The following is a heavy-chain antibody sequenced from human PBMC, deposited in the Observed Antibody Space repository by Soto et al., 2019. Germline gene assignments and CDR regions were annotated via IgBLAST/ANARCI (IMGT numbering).Heavy chain of an antibody. V-gene: IGHV3-48*01. CDR1: EFIFSSYS. CDR2: ITGSSRTI. CDR3: ARDSRTTTVVKY. J-gene: IGHJ4*02. Sequence: GGSLRLSCTASEFIFSSYSMNWVRQAPGKGLEWVSYITGSSRTIYYADSVKGRFTISRDKARNSLYLQMNSLRAEDTAVYYCARDSRTTTVVKYWGQGTLVTVSS. D-gene: IGHD4-17*01.